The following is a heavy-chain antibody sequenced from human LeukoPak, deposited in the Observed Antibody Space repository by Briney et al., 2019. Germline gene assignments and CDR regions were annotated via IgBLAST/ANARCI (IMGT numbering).Heavy chain of an antibody. Sequence: ASVKVSCKASGYTFTSYGISWVRQAPGQGLEWMGWIGAYNGNTNYAQKLQGRVTMTTGTSTSTAYMELRSLRSDDTAVYYCARAGEYYDFWSGYYSHYWGQGTLVTVSS. D-gene: IGHD3-3*01. V-gene: IGHV1-18*01. CDR2: IGAYNGNT. CDR3: ARAGEYYDFWSGYYSHY. J-gene: IGHJ4*02. CDR1: GYTFTSYG.